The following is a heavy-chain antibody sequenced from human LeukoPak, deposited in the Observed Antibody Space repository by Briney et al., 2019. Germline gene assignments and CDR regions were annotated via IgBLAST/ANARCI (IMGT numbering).Heavy chain of an antibody. CDR1: GYTFTGYY. V-gene: IGHV1-18*04. D-gene: IGHD1-1*01. CDR2: ISAYNGNT. Sequence: ASVKVSCKASGYTFTGYYMHWVQQAPGQGLEWMGWISAYNGNTNYAQKLQGRVTMTTGTSTSTAYMELRSLRSDDTAVYYCARDQELEPNAFDIWGQGTMVTVSS. CDR3: ARDQELEPNAFDI. J-gene: IGHJ3*02.